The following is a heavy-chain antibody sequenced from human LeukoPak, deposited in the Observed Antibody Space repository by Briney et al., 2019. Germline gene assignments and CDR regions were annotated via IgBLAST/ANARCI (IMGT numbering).Heavy chain of an antibody. CDR1: GFTFSNYA. V-gene: IGHV3-23*01. CDR2: LSPSGGTT. Sequence: GGSLRLSCAASGFTFSNYAMSWVRQAPGKGLEWVSSLSPSGGTTYYADSVKGRFTISRENSKNTLYLQMNSLRAEDTAVYYCAKDTQITMVRGVIDYGGIFDYWGQGTLVTVSS. J-gene: IGHJ4*02. CDR3: AKDTQITMVRGVIDYGGIFDY. D-gene: IGHD3-10*01.